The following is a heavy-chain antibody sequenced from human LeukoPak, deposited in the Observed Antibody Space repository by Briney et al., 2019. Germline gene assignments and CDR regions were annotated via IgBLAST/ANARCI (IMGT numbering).Heavy chain of an antibody. D-gene: IGHD7-27*01. Sequence: PSETLSLTCTVSGGSISSSSYYWGWIRQPPGKGLEWIGSIYYSGSTYYNPSLKSRVTISVDTSKNQFSLKLSSVTAADTAVYYCARSSPKLGINYWGQGTLVTVSS. J-gene: IGHJ4*02. CDR2: IYYSGST. CDR3: ARSSPKLGINY. CDR1: GGSISSSSYY. V-gene: IGHV4-39*07.